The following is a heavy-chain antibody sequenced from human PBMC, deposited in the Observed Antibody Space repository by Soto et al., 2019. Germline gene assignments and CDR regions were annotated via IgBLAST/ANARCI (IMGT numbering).Heavy chain of an antibody. J-gene: IGHJ5*02. CDR1: GYTFTSYG. D-gene: IGHD1-26*01. Sequence: QVQLVQSGAEVKKPGASVKVSCKASGYTFTSYGIRWVRQAPGQGLEWMGWISAYNGNTNYAQKLQGRVTMTTDTSTSTAYMELRSLRSDDTAVYYCARDHLPKWELPDWFDPWGQGTLVTVSS. V-gene: IGHV1-18*04. CDR3: ARDHLPKWELPDWFDP. CDR2: ISAYNGNT.